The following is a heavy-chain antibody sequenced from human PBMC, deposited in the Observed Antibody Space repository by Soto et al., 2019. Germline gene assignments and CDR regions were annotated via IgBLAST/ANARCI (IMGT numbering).Heavy chain of an antibody. J-gene: IGHJ6*02. D-gene: IGHD2-2*01. CDR2: ISSSSSYI. CDR1: GFTFSSYS. V-gene: IGHV3-21*01. CDR3: ARVPMPYYGMDV. Sequence: GGSLILSCAASGFTFSSYSMNWVRQAPGKGLEWVSSISSSSSYIYYADSLKGRFTISRDNAKNSLYLQMNSLRAEDTAVYYCARVPMPYYGMDVWGQGTTVTVSS.